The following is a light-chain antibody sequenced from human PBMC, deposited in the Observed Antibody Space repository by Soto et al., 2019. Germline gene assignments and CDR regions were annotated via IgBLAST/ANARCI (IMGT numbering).Light chain of an antibody. J-gene: IGKJ5*01. CDR1: QSISRW. CDR3: QQYNTYST. V-gene: IGKV1-5*01. CDR2: DAS. Sequence: DIQMTQSPSTLSASVGDRVPITCRARQSISRWLAWYQQKPGKAPQALIYDASSLKSGVPSRFSGNGSGTEFTLTISSLQPDDFATYYCQQYNTYSTFGQGTRLEIK.